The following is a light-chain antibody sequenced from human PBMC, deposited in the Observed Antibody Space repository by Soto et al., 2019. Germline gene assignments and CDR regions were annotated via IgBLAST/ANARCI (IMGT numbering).Light chain of an antibody. CDR2: GAS. Sequence: EIVMTQSPATLSVSPGERATLSCRASQSVSSNLAWYQQKPGQAPRLLIYGASTRATGIPARLSGSGSGTECTRTISGLQSEDLAVYYCQQYNSWPPLTFGGATKVEIK. V-gene: IGKV3-15*01. CDR3: QQYNSWPPLT. CDR1: QSVSSN. J-gene: IGKJ4*01.